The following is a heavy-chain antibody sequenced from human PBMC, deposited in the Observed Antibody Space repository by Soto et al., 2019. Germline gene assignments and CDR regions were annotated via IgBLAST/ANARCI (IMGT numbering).Heavy chain of an antibody. CDR2: IIPIFGTA. CDR1: GGTFSSYA. D-gene: IGHD6-19*01. CDR3: ARPTFFSGWFFQH. J-gene: IGHJ1*01. V-gene: IGHV1-69*13. Sequence: SVKVSCKASGGTFSSYAISWVRQAPGQGLEWMGGIIPIFGTANYAQKFQGRVTITADESTSTAYMELSSLRSEDTAVYYCARPTFFSGWFFQHWGQGTLVTVSS.